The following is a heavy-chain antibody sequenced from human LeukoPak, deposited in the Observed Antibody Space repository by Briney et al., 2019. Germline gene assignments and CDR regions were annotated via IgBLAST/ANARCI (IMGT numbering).Heavy chain of an antibody. V-gene: IGHV3-23*01. D-gene: IGHD3-10*01. CDR3: AKARYGTGTYSAFDI. CDR1: GLTFTNYA. J-gene: IGHJ3*02. CDR2: ITGRGTST. Sequence: PGGSLRLSCAASGLTFTNYAMTWVRQAPGKGPEWVSTITGRGTSTYYADSVKGRFTISRDISKNTLYLHMNSLRADDTALYYCAKARYGTGTYSAFDIWGQGTMVTVSS.